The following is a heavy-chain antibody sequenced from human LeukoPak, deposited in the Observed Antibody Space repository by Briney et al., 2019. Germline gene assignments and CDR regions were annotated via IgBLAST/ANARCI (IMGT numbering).Heavy chain of an antibody. CDR1: GKTLSDLS. Sequence: ASVKVSCKVSGKTLSDLSIHWLRQPPGKGLEWLGGSDPEDGERIYAQMFQGRVTMTEDTSIDTAYMELSSLRSEYTAVYYCVTGFTTMAVDYFDYWGQGTLVTVSP. V-gene: IGHV1-24*01. CDR3: VTGFTTMAVDYFDY. J-gene: IGHJ4*02. CDR2: SDPEDGER. D-gene: IGHD5-18*01.